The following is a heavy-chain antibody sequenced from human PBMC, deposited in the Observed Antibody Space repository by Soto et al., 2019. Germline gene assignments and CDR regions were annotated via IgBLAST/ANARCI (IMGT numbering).Heavy chain of an antibody. J-gene: IGHJ4*02. Sequence: QVQLMQSGAEVKKPGASVKVSCMASGDTFTDYYIHWVRQAPGQGLEWMGTVNPSGGHTTYAQHFLCRVTMTRDTSTSTLYMELTSLTSDDTAIYYCARGGHVVVVTAALDYWGQGTLVTVSS. CDR3: ARGGHVVVVTAALDY. D-gene: IGHD2-21*02. CDR1: GDTFTDYY. CDR2: VNPSGGHT. V-gene: IGHV1-46*01.